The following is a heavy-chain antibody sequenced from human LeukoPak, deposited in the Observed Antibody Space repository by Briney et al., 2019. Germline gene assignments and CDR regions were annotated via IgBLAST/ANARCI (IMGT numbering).Heavy chain of an antibody. J-gene: IGHJ4*02. Sequence: SETLSLTCAVYGGSFSGYYWSWIRQPPGKGLEWIGETSHSGSTNYNPSLESRVTISADTSKNQFSLKLTSVTAADTAGYYCARVERLGYEDYWGQGTLVTVSS. D-gene: IGHD2-15*01. CDR3: ARVERLGYEDY. V-gene: IGHV4-34*01. CDR2: TSHSGST. CDR1: GGSFSGYY.